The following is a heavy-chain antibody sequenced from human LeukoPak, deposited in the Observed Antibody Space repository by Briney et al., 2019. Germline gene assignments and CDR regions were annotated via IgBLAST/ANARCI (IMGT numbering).Heavy chain of an antibody. CDR2: ISSSSYI. CDR3: ARDPAAVSSGGVY. D-gene: IGHD6-13*01. Sequence: GGSLRLSCAASGFTFSSYSMNWVRQAPGKGLEWVSSISSSSYIYYADSVKGRFTISRDNAKNSLYLQMNSLRAEDTAVYYCARDPAAVSSGGVYWGQGTLVTVSS. J-gene: IGHJ4*02. V-gene: IGHV3-21*01. CDR1: GFTFSSYS.